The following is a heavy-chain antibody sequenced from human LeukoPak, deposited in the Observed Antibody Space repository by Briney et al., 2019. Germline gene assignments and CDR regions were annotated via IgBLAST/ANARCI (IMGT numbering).Heavy chain of an antibody. CDR1: GGSFSGYY. Sequence: SETLSLTCAVYGGSFSGYYWSWIRQPPGKGLEWIGSIYHSGSTYYNPSLKSRVTISVDTSKNQFSLKLSSVTAADTAVYYCARDLYPSGGSWSPGWFDPWGQGTLVTVSS. J-gene: IGHJ5*02. V-gene: IGHV4-34*01. CDR2: IYHSGST. D-gene: IGHD2-15*01. CDR3: ARDLYPSGGSWSPGWFDP.